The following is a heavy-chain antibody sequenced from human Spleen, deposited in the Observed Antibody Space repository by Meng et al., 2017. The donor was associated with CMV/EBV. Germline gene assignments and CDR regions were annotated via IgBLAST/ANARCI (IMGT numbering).Heavy chain of an antibody. D-gene: IGHD3-22*01. J-gene: IGHJ4*02. V-gene: IGHV3-53*01. Sequence: GGSLRLSCAASGFTVSSNYMSWVRQAPGKGLEWVSVIYSGGSTYYADSVKGRFTISRDNSKNTLYLQMNSLRAEDTAVYYCARFSGSSHYYDSSGHDYWGQGTLVTVSS. CDR1: GFTVSSNY. CDR2: IYSGGST. CDR3: ARFSGSSHYYDSSGHDY.